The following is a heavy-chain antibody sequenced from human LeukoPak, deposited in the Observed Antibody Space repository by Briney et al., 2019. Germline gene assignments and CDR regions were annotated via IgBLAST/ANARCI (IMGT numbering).Heavy chain of an antibody. Sequence: ASVKVSCKASGGTFSSYAISWVRQAPGQGLEWMGGIIPIFGTANYAQKFQGRVTITADESTSTANMELRSLRSDDTAVYYCARGAYEVWFGESPHFDYWGQGTLVTVSS. V-gene: IGHV1-69*13. CDR1: GGTFSSYA. J-gene: IGHJ4*02. CDR3: ARGAYEVWFGESPHFDY. D-gene: IGHD3-10*01. CDR2: IIPIFGTA.